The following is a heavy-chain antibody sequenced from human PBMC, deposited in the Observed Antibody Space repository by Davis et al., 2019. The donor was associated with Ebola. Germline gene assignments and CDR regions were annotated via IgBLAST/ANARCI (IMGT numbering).Heavy chain of an antibody. CDR2: IWYDGSNE. Sequence: GESLKISCAASGFTFSSYGMHWVRQAPGKGLEWVAVIWYDGSNEYYADSVKGRFTISRDNSKNTLYLQMNSLGAEDTAVYYCSRDQLKVYGDFSFVLGLFDFWGQGTLVTVSS. J-gene: IGHJ4*02. CDR1: GFTFSSYG. V-gene: IGHV3-33*01. CDR3: SRDQLKVYGDFSFVLGLFDF. D-gene: IGHD4-17*01.